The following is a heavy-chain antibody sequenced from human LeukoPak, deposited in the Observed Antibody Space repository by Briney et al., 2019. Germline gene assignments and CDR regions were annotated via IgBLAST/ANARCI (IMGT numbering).Heavy chain of an antibody. D-gene: IGHD4-17*01. CDR3: ARQGNDNGASAPFDI. CDR2: IYPGDSET. Sequence: GESLKISCKGSGYSFTKSWIGWVRQMPGKGLEWMGIIYPGDSETRYGPSFQGQVTISVDKSISTAYLQWSGLKASDTAKYYCARQGNDNGASAPFDIWGQGTMVTVSS. CDR1: GYSFTKSW. V-gene: IGHV5-51*01. J-gene: IGHJ3*02.